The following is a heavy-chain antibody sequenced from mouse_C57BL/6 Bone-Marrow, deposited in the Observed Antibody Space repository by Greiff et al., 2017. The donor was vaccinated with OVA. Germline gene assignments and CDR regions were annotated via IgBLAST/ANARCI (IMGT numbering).Heavy chain of an antibody. Sequence: VKLQESGAELVKPGASVKLSCKASGYTFTEYTIHWVKQRSGQGLEWIGWFYPGSGSIKYNEKFKDKATLTADKSSSTVYMELSRLTSEDSAVYFCARHEGGITTVRGYFDYWGQGTTLTVSS. J-gene: IGHJ2*01. CDR2: FYPGSGSI. D-gene: IGHD1-1*01. V-gene: IGHV1-62-2*01. CDR1: GYTFTEYT. CDR3: ARHEGGITTVRGYFDY.